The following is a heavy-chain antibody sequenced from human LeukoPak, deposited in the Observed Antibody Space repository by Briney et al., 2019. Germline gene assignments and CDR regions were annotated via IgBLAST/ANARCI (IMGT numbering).Heavy chain of an antibody. Sequence: GESLKISCKGSGYSFTSYWIGWVRQMPGKGLEWMGIIYPGDSDTRYSPSFQDQVTISADKSISTAYLQWSSLKASDTAMYYRASARGGYCSSTSCSAFDIWGQGTMVTVSS. CDR3: ASARGGYCSSTSCSAFDI. J-gene: IGHJ3*02. D-gene: IGHD2-2*01. V-gene: IGHV5-51*01. CDR2: IYPGDSDT. CDR1: GYSFTSYW.